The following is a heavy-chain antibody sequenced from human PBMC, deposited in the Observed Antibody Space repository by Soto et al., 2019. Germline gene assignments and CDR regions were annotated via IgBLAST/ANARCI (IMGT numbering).Heavy chain of an antibody. CDR1: GFIFSNYP. Sequence: EVHLLESGGGLVQPGGPLRLSCAASGFIFSNYPMFCFRQAPGRGWEWVSTIYAAGEGKYYAGSVKGRFTISRDNSRDTLFLQMDSLRVEDTAMYFCAKDLIRGDGYEVPDYWGQGTLVTVSS. CDR3: AKDLIRGDGYEVPDY. J-gene: IGHJ4*02. V-gene: IGHV3-23*01. CDR2: IYAAGEGK. D-gene: IGHD3-10*01.